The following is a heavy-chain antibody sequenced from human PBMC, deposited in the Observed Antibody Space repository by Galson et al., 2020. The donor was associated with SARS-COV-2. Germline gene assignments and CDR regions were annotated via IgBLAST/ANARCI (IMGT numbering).Heavy chain of an antibody. V-gene: IGHV4-39*01. CDR3: ARQILTGYYSFYYFDD. Sequence: SETLSLTCSVSGGFISSSNYYWGWVRQPPGKGLEWIGSSYYSGSGYYNPSLTSRLTISVDTSKNQFFMKLTSVTAADTAVYYCARQILTGYYSFYYFDDWGQGALITVSS. CDR2: SYYSGSG. CDR1: GGFISSSNYY. D-gene: IGHD3-9*01. J-gene: IGHJ4*02.